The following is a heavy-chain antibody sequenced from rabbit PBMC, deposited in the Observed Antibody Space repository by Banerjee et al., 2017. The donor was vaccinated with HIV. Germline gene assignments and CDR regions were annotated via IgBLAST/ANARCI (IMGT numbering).Heavy chain of an antibody. D-gene: IGHD3-1*01. CDR3: ATDTDYGYGTTFNL. Sequence: QEQLVESGGGLVQPEGSLQLSCTASGFSFSDKAVMCWVRQAPGKGLEWIACIYTGSSGSTYYASWAKGRFTISKTSSTVVTLQMTRLTAADTATYFCATDTDYGYGTTFNLWGQGTLVTVS. CDR2: IYTGSSGST. CDR1: GFSFSDKAV. J-gene: IGHJ4*01. V-gene: IGHV1S45*01.